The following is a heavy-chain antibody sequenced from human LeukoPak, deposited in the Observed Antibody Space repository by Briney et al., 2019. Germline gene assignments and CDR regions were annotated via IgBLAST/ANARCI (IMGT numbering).Heavy chain of an antibody. V-gene: IGHV5-51*01. CDR3: ASARHGDYVWDY. CDR2: IYSGDSHT. J-gene: IGHJ4*02. CDR1: GYSFTYW. D-gene: IGHD4-17*01. Sequence: GESLKISCKGSGYSFTYWIGWVRQMPGKGLEWMGIIYSGDSHTKYSPSFQGRVTISADNSISTAYLQWSSLGASDTAMYYCASARHGDYVWDYWGQGTLVTVSS.